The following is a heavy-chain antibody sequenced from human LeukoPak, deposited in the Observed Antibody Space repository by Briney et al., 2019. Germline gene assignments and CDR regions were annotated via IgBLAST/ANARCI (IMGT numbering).Heavy chain of an antibody. CDR2: IYTSGST. CDR3: ARVDGSCSGGSCPSGNWFDP. D-gene: IGHD2-15*01. Sequence: PSETLSLTCTVSGGSISSGFYYWSWIRQPAGKGLEWIGRIYTSGSTNYNPSLKSRVTISVDTSKNQFSLKLTSVTAADTAVYYCARVDGSCSGGSCPSGNWFDPWGQGTLVTVSS. CDR1: GGSISSGFYY. V-gene: IGHV4-61*02. J-gene: IGHJ5*02.